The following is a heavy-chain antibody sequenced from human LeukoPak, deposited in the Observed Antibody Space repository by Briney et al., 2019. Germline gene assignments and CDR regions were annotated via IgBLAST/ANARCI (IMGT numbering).Heavy chain of an antibody. CDR3: ANLINYDFWSGSYFGFDY. D-gene: IGHD3-3*01. Sequence: PGGSLRLSCAASGFTFSIFAMSWFRQAPGKGLNWVATISGSGDTTYCADSVKGRFTFSRDNSKNTLYLQMNSLRAEDTALYYCANLINYDFWSGSYFGFDYWGQGTLVTVSS. CDR2: ISGSGDTT. J-gene: IGHJ4*02. V-gene: IGHV3-23*01. CDR1: GFTFSIFA.